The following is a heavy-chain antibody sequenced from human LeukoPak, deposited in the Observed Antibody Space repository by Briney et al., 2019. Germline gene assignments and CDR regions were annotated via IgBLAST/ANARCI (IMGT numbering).Heavy chain of an antibody. V-gene: IGHV1-18*01. Sequence: ASVKVSCKASGYTFTSYGISWVRQAPGQGLQWMGWISAYNGNTNYAQKLQGRVTMTTDTSTSTAYMELRSLRSDDTAVYYCARDFLPTWYSSGWYFDYWGQGTRVTVSS. J-gene: IGHJ4*02. D-gene: IGHD6-19*01. CDR3: ARDFLPTWYSSGWYFDY. CDR1: GYTFTSYG. CDR2: ISAYNGNT.